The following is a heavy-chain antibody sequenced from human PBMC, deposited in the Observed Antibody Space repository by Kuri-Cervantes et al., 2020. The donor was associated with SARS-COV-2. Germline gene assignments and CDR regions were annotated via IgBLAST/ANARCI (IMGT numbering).Heavy chain of an antibody. CDR1: GFTFGDYA. CDR2: SRSKAYGGTS. V-gene: IGHV3-49*03. Sequence: GESLKISCTASGFTFGDYAMNWFRQTPGKGLEWVGFSRSKAYGGTSEYAASVKDRFTISRDDTGTIAYLQMNSLKTEDTAVYYCTTGPSVAVRPDSHFYMDVWGKGTTVTVSS. D-gene: IGHD3-10*01. CDR3: TTGPSVAVRPDSHFYMDV. J-gene: IGHJ6*03.